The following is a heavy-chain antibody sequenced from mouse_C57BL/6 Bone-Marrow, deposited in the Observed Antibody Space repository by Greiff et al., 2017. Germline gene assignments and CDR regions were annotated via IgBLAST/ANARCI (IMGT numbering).Heavy chain of an antibody. CDR1: GFTFSDFY. D-gene: IGHD1-2*01. CDR3: ARDNYGPGAMDY. Sequence: EVKLMESGGGLVQSGRSLRLSCATSGFTFSDFYMEWVRQAPGKGLEWIAASRNKANDYTTEYSASVKGRFIVSRDTSPNILYLQMNALRAEDTAIYYCARDNYGPGAMDYWGQGTSVTVSS. CDR2: SRNKANDYTT. V-gene: IGHV7-1*01. J-gene: IGHJ4*01.